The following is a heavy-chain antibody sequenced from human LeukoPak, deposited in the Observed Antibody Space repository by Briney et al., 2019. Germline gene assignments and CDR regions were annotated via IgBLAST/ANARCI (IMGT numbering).Heavy chain of an antibody. CDR3: ARERENYYDSTYDALDI. CDR1: GYTFTSYY. J-gene: IGHJ3*02. CDR2: INPSGGST. Sequence: ASVKVSCKASGYTFTSYYMHWVRQAPGQGLEWMGIINPSGGSTSYAQKFQGRVTMTRDTSTSTVYMELSSLRSEDTAVYYCARERENYYDSTYDALDIWGQGTMVTVSS. D-gene: IGHD3-22*01. V-gene: IGHV1-46*01.